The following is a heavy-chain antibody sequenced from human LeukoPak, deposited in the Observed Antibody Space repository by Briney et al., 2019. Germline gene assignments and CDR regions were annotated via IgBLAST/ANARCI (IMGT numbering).Heavy chain of an antibody. D-gene: IGHD2-2*01. Sequence: SETLSLTCAVYGGSFSGYYWSWIRQPPGKGLEWIGEINHSGSTNYNPSLKSRVTISADTSKNQFSLKLSSVTAADTAVYYCARGRARYCSSTSCYPYYYYGMDVWGQGTTVTVSS. V-gene: IGHV4-34*01. CDR2: INHSGST. CDR3: ARGRARYCSSTSCYPYYYYGMDV. J-gene: IGHJ6*02. CDR1: GGSFSGYY.